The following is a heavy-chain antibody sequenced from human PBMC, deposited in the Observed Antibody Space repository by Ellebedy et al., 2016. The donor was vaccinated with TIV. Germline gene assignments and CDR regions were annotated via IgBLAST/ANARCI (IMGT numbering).Heavy chain of an antibody. V-gene: IGHV4-59*01. CDR1: GGSISSYY. CDR2: IYYSGST. Sequence: SETLSLXXTVSGGSISSYYWSWIRQPPGKGLEWIGYIYYSGSTNYNPSLKSRVTISVDTSKNQFSLKLSSVTAADTAVYYCASGSYYSKVFDYWGQGILVSVSS. CDR3: ASGSYYSKVFDY. D-gene: IGHD1-26*01. J-gene: IGHJ4*02.